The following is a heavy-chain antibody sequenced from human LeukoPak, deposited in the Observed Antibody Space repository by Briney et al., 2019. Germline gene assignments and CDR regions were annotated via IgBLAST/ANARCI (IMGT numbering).Heavy chain of an antibody. Sequence: GGSLRLSCAASGFTFSSYGMHWVRQAPGKGLEWVAVISYDGSNKYYADSVKGRFTISRDNSKNTLYLQMNSLRAEDTAVYYCAKDHQDIVVVPAATAYYYGMDVWGQGTTVTASS. CDR1: GFTFSSYG. D-gene: IGHD2-2*01. J-gene: IGHJ6*02. V-gene: IGHV3-30*18. CDR2: ISYDGSNK. CDR3: AKDHQDIVVVPAATAYYYGMDV.